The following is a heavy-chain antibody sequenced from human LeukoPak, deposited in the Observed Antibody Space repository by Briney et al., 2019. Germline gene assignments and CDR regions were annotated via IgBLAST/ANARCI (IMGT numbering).Heavy chain of an antibody. V-gene: IGHV4-39*07. D-gene: IGHD4-17*01. Sequence: ETLSLTCTVSGGSISSSSYYWGWIRQPPGKGLEWIGSIYYSGSTYYNPSLKSRVTISVDTSKNQFSLKLSSVTAADTAVYYCARGPNTVTTRLFDYWGQGTLVTVSS. J-gene: IGHJ4*02. CDR1: GGSISSSSYY. CDR3: ARGPNTVTTRLFDY. CDR2: IYYSGST.